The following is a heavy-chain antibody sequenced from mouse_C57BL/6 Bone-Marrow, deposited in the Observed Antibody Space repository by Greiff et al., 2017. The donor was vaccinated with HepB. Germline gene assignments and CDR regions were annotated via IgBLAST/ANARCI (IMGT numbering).Heavy chain of an antibody. V-gene: IGHV5-12*01. CDR3: ALLPYVFFFDY. D-gene: IGHD6-5*01. J-gene: IGHJ2*01. CDR1: GFTFSDYY. CDR2: ISNGGGST. Sequence: EVKLMESGGGLVQPGGSLKLSCAASGFTFSDYYMYWVRQTPEKRLEWVAYISNGGGSTYYPDTVKGRFTISRDNAKNTLYLHMSRLMSVDTAMYYCALLPYVFFFDYWGQGTTLTVSS.